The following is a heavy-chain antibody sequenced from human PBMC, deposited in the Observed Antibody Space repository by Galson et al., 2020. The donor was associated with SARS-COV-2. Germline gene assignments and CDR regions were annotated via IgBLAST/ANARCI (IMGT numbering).Heavy chain of an antibody. CDR1: GFTFSSYA. Sequence: GGSLRLSCAASGFTFSSYAMSWVRQAPGKGLEWVSAISGSGGSTYYADSVKGRFTISRDNSKNTLYLQMNSLRAEDTAVYYCAKGDYYDSSGSYRFQHWGQGTLVTVSS. D-gene: IGHD3-22*01. CDR3: AKGDYYDSSGSYRFQH. V-gene: IGHV3-23*01. J-gene: IGHJ1*01. CDR2: ISGSGGST.